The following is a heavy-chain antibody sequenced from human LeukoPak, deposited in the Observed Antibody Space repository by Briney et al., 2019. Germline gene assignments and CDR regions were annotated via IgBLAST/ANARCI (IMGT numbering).Heavy chain of an antibody. Sequence: ASVKVSCKASGYTFTGYYMHWVRQAPGQGLEWMGWINPNSGGTNYAQKFQGRVTMTRDTSISTAYMELSRLRSDDTAVYYCARDGPRSGSYFNYFDYWGQGTLVTVSS. J-gene: IGHJ4*02. CDR3: ARDGPRSGSYFNYFDY. V-gene: IGHV1-2*02. CDR1: GYTFTGYY. D-gene: IGHD1-26*01. CDR2: INPNSGGT.